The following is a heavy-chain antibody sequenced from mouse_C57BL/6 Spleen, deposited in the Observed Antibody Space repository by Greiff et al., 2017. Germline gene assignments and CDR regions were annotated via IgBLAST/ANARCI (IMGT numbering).Heavy chain of an antibody. V-gene: IGHV1-15*01. CDR2: IDPETGGT. CDR3: TRSYYGSSYNFDY. CDR1: GYTFTDYE. Sequence: SGAELVRPGASVTLSCKASGYTFTDYEMHWVKQTPVHGLEWIGAIDPETGGTAYNQKFKGKAILTADKSSSTAYMELRSLTSEDSAVYYCTRSYYGSSYNFDYWGQGTTLTVSS. J-gene: IGHJ2*01. D-gene: IGHD1-1*01.